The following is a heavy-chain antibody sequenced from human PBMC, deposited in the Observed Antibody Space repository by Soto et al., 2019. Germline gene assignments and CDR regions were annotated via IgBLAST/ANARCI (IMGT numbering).Heavy chain of an antibody. V-gene: IGHV1-46*01. CDR1: GYPVTAYY. D-gene: IGHD3-3*01. CDR3: ARGGGVGVAGSAAFDM. CDR2: INPAAGAA. Sequence: QLHLVQSGAVVKKPGASVTVSCSASGYPVTAYYMHWVRQAPGRGLEWMGGINPAAGAAKYTQAFQGRVTMTRDASTSRVFMDLSALTSGDTAVFYCARGGGVGVAGSAAFDMWGQGTLVTVSS. J-gene: IGHJ3*02.